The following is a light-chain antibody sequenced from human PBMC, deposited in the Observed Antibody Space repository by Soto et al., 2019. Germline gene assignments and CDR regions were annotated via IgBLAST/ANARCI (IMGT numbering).Light chain of an antibody. V-gene: IGKV3-15*01. CDR1: QSVRRN. Sequence: EKGMTQSPAPLSVSPGESANLSCRASQSVRRNLAWYQQKPGQPPRLLIYDASTGATGIPSRFIGSGSGTEFALTISSLKSEDFAVYYCQQYDNWPRTFGQGTKVDIK. J-gene: IGKJ1*01. CDR2: DAS. CDR3: QQYDNWPRT.